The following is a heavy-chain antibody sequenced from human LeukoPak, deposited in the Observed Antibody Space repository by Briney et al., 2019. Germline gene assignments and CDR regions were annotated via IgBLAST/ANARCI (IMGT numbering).Heavy chain of an antibody. V-gene: IGHV1-18*01. J-gene: IGHJ6*03. CDR3: ARLRAITIFGVAPWYYYYYMDV. CDR1: GYTFTSYD. Sequence: ASVKLSCKASGYTFTSYDITWVRQAPGQGLEWMGWINTYDGNTNYAQKLQGRVTMTTDTSTSTAYMELRSLRSDDTAVYYCARLRAITIFGVAPWYYYYYMDVWGKGTTVTVSS. CDR2: INTYDGNT. D-gene: IGHD3-3*01.